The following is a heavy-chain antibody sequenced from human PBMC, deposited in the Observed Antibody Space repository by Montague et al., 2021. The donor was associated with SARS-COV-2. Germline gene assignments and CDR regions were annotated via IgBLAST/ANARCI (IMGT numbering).Heavy chain of an antibody. J-gene: IGHJ6*02. CDR2: TYYRSTWYN. V-gene: IGHV6-1*01. CDR1: GDSVSSNDAA. CDR3: ARQFSITWYALDV. Sequence: RAISGDSVSSNDAAWNWIRQSPSRGLEWLGRTYYRSTWYNDYAVSVTGRITINPDTSKNQFSLQLNSVTPEDTAVYYCARQFSITWYALDVWGQGTTVTVSS. D-gene: IGHD2-21*01.